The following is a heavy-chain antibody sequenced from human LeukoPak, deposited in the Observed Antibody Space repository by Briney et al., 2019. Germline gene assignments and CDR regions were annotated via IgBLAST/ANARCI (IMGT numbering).Heavy chain of an antibody. D-gene: IGHD5-12*01. V-gene: IGHV3-30*02. CDR2: IRYDGSNT. Sequence: GGTLRLSCAASGFTFSSYDIHWVRLAPGKGLEWVTFIRYDGSNTYSESVKGRFTISRDNSKNTVYLQMNSLAIEDTAIYYCAKNRWGSVATPDSWGQGTVVTVSS. CDR1: GFTFSSYD. J-gene: IGHJ4*02. CDR3: AKNRWGSVATPDS.